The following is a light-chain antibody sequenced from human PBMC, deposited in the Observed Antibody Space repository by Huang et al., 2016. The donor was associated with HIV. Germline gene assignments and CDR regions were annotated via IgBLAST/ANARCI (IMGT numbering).Light chain of an antibody. J-gene: IGKJ3*01. CDR2: ASS. V-gene: IGKV1-27*01. CDR1: QGIANY. CDR3: QGYNSAPFT. Sequence: DIQMTQSPTSLSASVGDRVTITCRASQGIANYLAWYQQKPGKVPQLRIYASSTLQSGVPSRFSGSGSVTDFTLTISSLQPEDVATYYCQGYNSAPFTFGPGTKVDLK.